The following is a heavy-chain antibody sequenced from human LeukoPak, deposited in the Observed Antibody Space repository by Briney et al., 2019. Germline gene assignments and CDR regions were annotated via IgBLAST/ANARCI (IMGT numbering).Heavy chain of an antibody. D-gene: IGHD3-3*01. J-gene: IGHJ4*02. CDR3: AKDKGHYDFWSGYPYYFDY. CDR1: GFTFSSYA. V-gene: IGHV3-23*01. Sequence: TGGSLRLSCAASGFTFSSYAMSWVRQAPGKGLEWVSAISGSGGSTYYADSVKGRFTISRDNSKNTLYLQMNSLRAEDTAVYYCAKDKGHYDFWSGYPYYFDYWGQGTLVTVSS. CDR2: ISGSGGST.